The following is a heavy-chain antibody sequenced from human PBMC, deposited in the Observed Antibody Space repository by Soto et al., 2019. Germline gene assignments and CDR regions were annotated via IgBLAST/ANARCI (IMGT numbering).Heavy chain of an antibody. V-gene: IGHV1-46*01. J-gene: IGHJ3*02. CDR1: GYTFTSYY. D-gene: IGHD3-22*01. CDR3: ARALYYYDSSAPFDI. Sequence: APVKVSCKASGYTFTSYYMYWVRQAPGQGLEWMGIINPSGGSTSYAQKFQGRVTMTRDTSTSTVYMELSSLRSEDTAVYYCARALYYYDSSAPFDIWGQGTMVTVSS. CDR2: INPSGGST.